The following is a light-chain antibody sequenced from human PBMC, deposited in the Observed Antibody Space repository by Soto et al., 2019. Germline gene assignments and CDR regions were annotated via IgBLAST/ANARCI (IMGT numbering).Light chain of an antibody. V-gene: IGKV3-15*01. J-gene: IGKJ1*01. CDR2: GAS. CDR3: QKYNAWWM. CDR1: QSVSSN. Sequence: EIVMTQSPATLSVSPGEGATLSCRASQSVSSNLTWYQQKPGQAPRLLIYGASTKATGVPARFSGSGSGTEIIVIMRSLQSEDFAVYKCQKYNAWWMLGQGTKVEIK.